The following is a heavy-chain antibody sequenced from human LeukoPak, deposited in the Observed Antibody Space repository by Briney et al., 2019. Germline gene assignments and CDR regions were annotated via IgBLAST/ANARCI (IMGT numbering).Heavy chain of an antibody. CDR2: IYYSGST. CDR1: GGSISSYY. D-gene: IGHD3-10*01. V-gene: IGHV4-59*12. J-gene: IGHJ4*02. Sequence: SETLSLTCTVSGGSISSYYWSWIRQPPGKGLEWIGYIYYSGSTNYNPSLKGRVTMSIDTSKNQFSLKLSSVTAADTAIYYCARDAKYYYGSRTYFFFEYWGQGTLLSVSS. CDR3: ARDAKYYYGSRTYFFFEY.